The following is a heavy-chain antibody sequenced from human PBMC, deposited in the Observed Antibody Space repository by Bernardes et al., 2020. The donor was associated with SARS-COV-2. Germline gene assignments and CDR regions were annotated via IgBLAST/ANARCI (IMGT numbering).Heavy chain of an antibody. Sequence: ASVKVSCKASGYTFTSYYMHWVRQAPGQGLEWMGIINPSGGSTSYAQKFQGRVTMTRDTSTSTVYMELSSLRSEDTAVYYCASDRSLLAVAGVSYFDYWGQGTLVTVSS. V-gene: IGHV1-46*01. J-gene: IGHJ4*02. CDR3: ASDRSLLAVAGVSYFDY. D-gene: IGHD6-19*01. CDR1: GYTFTSYY. CDR2: INPSGGST.